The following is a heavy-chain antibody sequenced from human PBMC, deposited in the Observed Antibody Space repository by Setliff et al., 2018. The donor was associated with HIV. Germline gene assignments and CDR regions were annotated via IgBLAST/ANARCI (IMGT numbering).Heavy chain of an antibody. Sequence: PSETLSLTCSVSGVSIVSGGFYYSWIRQHPGKGLEWLGTVYYTGKTYYNPSLQSRLTMSADTSKNQLYLKMNSVTVADTAVYFCARDHHANYHVVEIWGPGTMVTVSS. J-gene: IGHJ3*02. CDR1: GVSIVSGGFY. CDR3: ARDHHANYHVVEI. CDR2: VYYTGKT. D-gene: IGHD2-15*01. V-gene: IGHV4-31*03.